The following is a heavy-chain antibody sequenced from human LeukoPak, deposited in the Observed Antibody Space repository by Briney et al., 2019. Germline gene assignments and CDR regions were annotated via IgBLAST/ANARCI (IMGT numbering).Heavy chain of an antibody. CDR3: ARVSDHYFDY. Sequence: GESLKISCKASGYGFTSYWIGWVRQMPGKGLEWMGIIYPGDSDTRYSPSFQGQVTISADKSISTAYLRWSSLKASDIAMYYCARVSDHYFDYWGQGTLATVSS. D-gene: IGHD1-14*01. V-gene: IGHV5-51*01. J-gene: IGHJ4*02. CDR2: IYPGDSDT. CDR1: GYGFTSYW.